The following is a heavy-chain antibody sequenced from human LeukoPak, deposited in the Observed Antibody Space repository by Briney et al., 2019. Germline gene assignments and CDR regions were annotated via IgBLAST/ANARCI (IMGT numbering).Heavy chain of an antibody. Sequence: GGSLRLSCAASGFTFSSYGMHWVRQAPGKGLEWVAFIRYDGSNKYYADSVKGRFTISRDNSKSTLYLQMNSLRAEDTAVYYCACAPTLDCGGDCYFDYWGQGTLVTVSS. CDR3: ACAPTLDCGGDCYFDY. CDR2: IRYDGSNK. J-gene: IGHJ4*02. D-gene: IGHD2-21*02. V-gene: IGHV3-30*02. CDR1: GFTFSSYG.